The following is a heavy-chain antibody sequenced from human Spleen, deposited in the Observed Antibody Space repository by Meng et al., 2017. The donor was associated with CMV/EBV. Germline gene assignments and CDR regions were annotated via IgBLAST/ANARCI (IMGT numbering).Heavy chain of an antibody. CDR3: ARPPHSSGYYVDY. CDR1: GYTFSGYY. Sequence: QVQLVDSGAEVKKPGASGKVSCKASGYTFSGYYMHWVRQAPGQGLEWMGWINPNSGGTNYAQKFQGRVTMTRDTSISTAYMELSRLRSDDTAVYYCARPPHSSGYYVDYWGQGTLVTVSS. CDR2: INPNSGGT. D-gene: IGHD3-22*01. J-gene: IGHJ4*02. V-gene: IGHV1-2*02.